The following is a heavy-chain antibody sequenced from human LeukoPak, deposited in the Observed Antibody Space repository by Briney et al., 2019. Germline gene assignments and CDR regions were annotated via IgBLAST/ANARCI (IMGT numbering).Heavy chain of an antibody. V-gene: IGHV3-30*03. CDR1: GFTFSSYG. J-gene: IGHJ6*03. CDR3: ARDRGGIGYYMDV. D-gene: IGHD3-16*02. CDR2: ISYDVGKK. Sequence: GGSLRLSCAASGFTFSSYGMHWVRQAPGKGLEWVAVISYDVGKKYYADSVKGRFTISRDNSKNTLYLQMNSLRAEDTAVYYCARDRGGIGYYMDVWGKGTTVTVSS.